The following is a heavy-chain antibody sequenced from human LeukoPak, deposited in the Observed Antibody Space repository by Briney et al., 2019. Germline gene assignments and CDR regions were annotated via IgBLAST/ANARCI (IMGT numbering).Heavy chain of an antibody. J-gene: IGHJ1*01. CDR2: ISPNNGDT. CDR1: GFTFTDYY. V-gene: IGHV1-2*02. Sequence: ASVKVSCKASGFTFTDYYLHWVRQAPGQGLEWMGWISPNNGDTDYAQKLQGRVRMTTDMSISTAYMDLSRLTSNDTAMYYCAREGPLSSIKHWGQGTLVTVSS. D-gene: IGHD5-12*01. CDR3: AREGPLSSIKH.